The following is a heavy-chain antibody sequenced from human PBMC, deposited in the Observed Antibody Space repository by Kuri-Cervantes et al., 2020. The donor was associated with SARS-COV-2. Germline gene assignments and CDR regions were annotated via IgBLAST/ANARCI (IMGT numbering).Heavy chain of an antibody. D-gene: IGHD3-3*01. CDR1: GGSFSGYY. CDR3: ARGVRFLDPKYYYFYYYMDV. J-gene: IGHJ6*03. Sequence: GSLRLSCAVYGGSFSGYYWSWIRQPPGKGLEWIGEINHGGGTNYNPSLVSRVTISVDTSKNQFSLKLRSVTAADTAVYYCARGVRFLDPKYYYFYYYMDVWGKGTTVTVSS. CDR2: INHGGGT. V-gene: IGHV4-34*01.